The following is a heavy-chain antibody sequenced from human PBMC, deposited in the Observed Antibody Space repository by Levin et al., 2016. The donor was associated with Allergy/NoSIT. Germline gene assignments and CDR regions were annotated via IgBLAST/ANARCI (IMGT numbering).Heavy chain of an antibody. J-gene: IGHJ5*02. CDR3: ARGQGSSGSKASWFDP. D-gene: IGHD3-22*01. V-gene: IGHV4-34*01. CDR2: INHSGST. Sequence: WIRQPPGKGLEWIGEINHSGSTNYNPSLKSRVTISVDTSKNQFSLKLSSVTAADTAVYYCARGQGSSGSKASWFDPWGQGTLVTVSS.